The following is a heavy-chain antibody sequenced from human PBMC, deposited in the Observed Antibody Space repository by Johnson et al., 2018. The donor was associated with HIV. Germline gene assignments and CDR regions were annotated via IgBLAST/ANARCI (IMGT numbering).Heavy chain of an antibody. Sequence: VQLVESGGGLVQPGGSLRLSCAVSGFTFSNYAMSWVRQAPGKGLAWVSAISARGDTSYYADSVKGRFTISRDNSKNTLYLKMNSLRAEDTAVYHCERDLFPLVVPGAIGTGAFDIWGQGTKVTVSS. CDR2: ISARGDTS. CDR1: GFTFSNYA. J-gene: IGHJ3*02. V-gene: IGHV3-23*04. CDR3: ERDLFPLVVPGAIGTGAFDI. D-gene: IGHD2-2*01.